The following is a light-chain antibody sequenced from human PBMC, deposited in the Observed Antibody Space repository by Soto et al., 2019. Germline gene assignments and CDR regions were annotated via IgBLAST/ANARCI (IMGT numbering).Light chain of an antibody. J-gene: IGKJ2*01. CDR2: AAS. CDR3: QHSYSTPRYT. V-gene: IGKV1-39*01. Sequence: DIQMTQSPSSLSASVGDRVTITCRASQSISSSLNWYQQKPGKAPKLLIYAASSLQSGVPSRFSGSGSWTDFTLAISSLQPEDFATDYCQHSYSTPRYTFGQGTKLEIK. CDR1: QSISSS.